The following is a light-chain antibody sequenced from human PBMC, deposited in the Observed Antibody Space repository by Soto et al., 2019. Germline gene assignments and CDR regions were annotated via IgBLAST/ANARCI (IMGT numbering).Light chain of an antibody. V-gene: IGLV2-14*01. J-gene: IGLJ3*02. CDR2: EVS. CDR1: SSDVGGYNY. CDR3: SSYTSSSTPSWT. Sequence: QSVLTQPASVSGSPGRSITISCTGTSSDVGGYNYVSWYQQHPGKAPKLMIYEVSNRPSGVSNRFSGSKSGNTASLTISGLQAEDEADYYCSSYTSSSTPSWTFGQGTK.